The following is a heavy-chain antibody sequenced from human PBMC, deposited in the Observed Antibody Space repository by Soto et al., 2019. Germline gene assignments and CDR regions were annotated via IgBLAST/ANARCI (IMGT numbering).Heavy chain of an antibody. V-gene: IGHV1-18*01. Sequence: ASVKVSCKASGYTFTSYGISWVRQAPGQGLEWMGWISAYNGNSNYAQKLQGRVTMTTDTSTSTAYMELRSLRSDDTAVYYCARDLADCGGDCYSHRSQGSLVTVSS. CDR1: GYTFTSYG. J-gene: IGHJ1*01. CDR3: ARDLADCGGDCYSH. D-gene: IGHD2-21*02. CDR2: ISAYNGNS.